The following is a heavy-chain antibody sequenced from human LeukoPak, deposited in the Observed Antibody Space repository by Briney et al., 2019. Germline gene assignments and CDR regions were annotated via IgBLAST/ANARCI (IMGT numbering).Heavy chain of an antibody. V-gene: IGHV4-59*01. CDR2: IYYSGST. CDR1: GGSFSGYY. D-gene: IGHD1-20*01. J-gene: IGHJ4*02. CDR3: ARDNYYFDY. Sequence: SETLSLTCAVYGGSFSGYYWSWIRQPPGKGLEWIGYIYYSGSTNYNPSLKSRVTISVNTSKNQFSLKLSSVTAADTAVYYCARDNYYFDYWGQGTLVTVSS.